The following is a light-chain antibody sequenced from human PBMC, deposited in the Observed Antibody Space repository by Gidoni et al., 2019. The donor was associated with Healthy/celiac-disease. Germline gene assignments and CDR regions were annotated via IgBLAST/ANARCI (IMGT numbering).Light chain of an antibody. CDR2: AAS. Sequence: DIQMTQSPSSLSASVGDRVTITCRASQSISSYLNWYQQKPGKAPKLLIYAASSLQSGVPSRFSGSGYGTDFNLTISSLQPEDFATYYGQQSYSTRITFGQGTRLEIK. CDR1: QSISSY. J-gene: IGKJ5*01. CDR3: QQSYSTRIT. V-gene: IGKV1-39*01.